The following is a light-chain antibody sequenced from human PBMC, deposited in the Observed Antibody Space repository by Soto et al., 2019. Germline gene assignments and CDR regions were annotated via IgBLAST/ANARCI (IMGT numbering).Light chain of an antibody. Sequence: DIQMTQSPSSLSASVGDRITITCQASQDISKYLNWYQHKPGKAPKLLIYDASNFETGVPSRFSGSGSGTEFTLTISSLQPDDFATYYCQQYNSYPLTFGGGTKVDIK. V-gene: IGKV1-33*01. CDR1: QDISKY. CDR3: QQYNSYPLT. CDR2: DAS. J-gene: IGKJ4*01.